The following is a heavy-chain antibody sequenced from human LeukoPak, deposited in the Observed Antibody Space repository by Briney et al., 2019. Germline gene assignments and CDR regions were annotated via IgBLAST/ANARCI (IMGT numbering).Heavy chain of an antibody. CDR1: GYTFTSYA. J-gene: IGHJ6*02. CDR3: ARVPGTTLDYYYGMDV. CDR2: INAGNGNT. V-gene: IGHV1-3*01. Sequence: ASVKVSCKASGYTFTSYAMHWVRQAPGQRLEWMGWINAGNGNTKYSQKFQGRVTITRDTSASTAYMELSSLRSEDTAVYYCARVPGTTLDYYYGMDVWGQGTMVTVSS. D-gene: IGHD1-7*01.